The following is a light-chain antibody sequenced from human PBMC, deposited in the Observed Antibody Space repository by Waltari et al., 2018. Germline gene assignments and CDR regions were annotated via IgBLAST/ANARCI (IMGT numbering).Light chain of an antibody. V-gene: IGKV4-1*01. J-gene: IGKJ1*01. CDR1: QSVLYSSNNKNY. Sequence: DIVMTQSPDSLAVSLGERATINCKSSQSVLYSSNNKNYLAGYQQKPGQPPKLLIYWASTRESGVPDRFSGSGSGTDFTLTISSLQAEDVAVYYCQQYYSIWTFGQGTKVEIK. CDR2: WAS. CDR3: QQYYSIWT.